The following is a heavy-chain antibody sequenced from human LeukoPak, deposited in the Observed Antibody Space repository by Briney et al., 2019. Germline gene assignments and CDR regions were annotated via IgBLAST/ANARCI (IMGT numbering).Heavy chain of an antibody. Sequence: ASVKVSCKVSGYTFTDYYMHWVQQAPGKGLEWMGLVDPEDGETIYAEKFQGRVTITADTSTDTAYMELSSLRSEDTAVYYCARVPGYGSGSYYEYYFDYWGQGTLVTVSS. CDR3: ARVPGYGSGSYYEYYFDY. CDR2: VDPEDGET. CDR1: GYTFTDYY. V-gene: IGHV1-69-2*01. D-gene: IGHD3-10*01. J-gene: IGHJ4*02.